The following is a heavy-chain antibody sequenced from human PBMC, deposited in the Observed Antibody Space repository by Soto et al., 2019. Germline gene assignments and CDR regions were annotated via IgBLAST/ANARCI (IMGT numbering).Heavy chain of an antibody. CDR3: ARGNNHVNYYGMDV. J-gene: IGHJ6*02. Sequence: SVKGACKAAGGAFSSDAVSWGRQAPGQGLEWMGGIIPIFGTANYAQKFQGRVTIAADESTSTAYMELSSLRSEDTAVYYCARGNNHVNYYGMDVWRQGTTVTVSS. D-gene: IGHD1-20*01. CDR1: GGAFSSDA. CDR2: IIPIFGTA. V-gene: IGHV1-69*13.